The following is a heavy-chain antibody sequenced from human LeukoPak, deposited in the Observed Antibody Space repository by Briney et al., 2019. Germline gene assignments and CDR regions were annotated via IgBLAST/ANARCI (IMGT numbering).Heavy chain of an antibody. CDR3: ARANCGGDCWGLVSAFDI. J-gene: IGHJ3*02. V-gene: IGHV3-7*03. Sequence: PGGSLRLSCVASEFTFNKYWMHWVRQAPGKGLEWVANIKEDGGEKYYVDSVKGRFTISRDNSKNTLYLQMNSLRAEDTAVYYCARANCGGDCWGLVSAFDIWGQGTMVTVSS. D-gene: IGHD2-21*02. CDR1: EFTFNKYW. CDR2: IKEDGGEK.